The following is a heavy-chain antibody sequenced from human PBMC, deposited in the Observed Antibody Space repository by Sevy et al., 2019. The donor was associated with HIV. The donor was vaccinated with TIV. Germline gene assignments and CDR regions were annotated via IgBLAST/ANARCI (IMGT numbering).Heavy chain of an antibody. CDR1: GGSISSGDYY. Sequence: SETLSLTCTVSGGSISSGDYYWTWIRQPPGKGLEWIGYIDYSGSTYYNPSLKSRVTISVDTSKNQFSLKLSSVTAADTAVYYSARDGVLIAPSYYYGMDVWGQGTTVTVSS. CDR3: ARDGVLIAPSYYYGMDV. D-gene: IGHD2-15*01. J-gene: IGHJ6*02. CDR2: IDYSGST. V-gene: IGHV4-30-4*01.